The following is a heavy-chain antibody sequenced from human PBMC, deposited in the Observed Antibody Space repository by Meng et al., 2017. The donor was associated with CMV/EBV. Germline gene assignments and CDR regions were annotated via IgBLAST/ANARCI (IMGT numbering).Heavy chain of an antibody. Sequence: GESLKISCAASGFTFSSYAMSWVRQAPGKGLEWVSAISGSGGSTYYADSVKGRFTIPRDNSKNTLYLQMNSLRAEDTAVYYCAKELPHIFPNYYYSMDVWGQGTTVTVSS. CDR1: GFTFSSYA. J-gene: IGHJ6*02. V-gene: IGHV3-23*01. CDR3: AKELPHIFPNYYYSMDV. CDR2: ISGSGGST.